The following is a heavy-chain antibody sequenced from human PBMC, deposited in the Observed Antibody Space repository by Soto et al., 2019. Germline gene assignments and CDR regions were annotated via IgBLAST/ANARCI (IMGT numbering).Heavy chain of an antibody. CDR2: INHSATT. CDR1: GGSFSGYY. V-gene: IGHV4-34*01. D-gene: IGHD2-2*03. CDR3: ARVGYCSGTNCYRPTDY. Sequence: PSETLSLTCAVYGGSFSGYYWSWIRQPPGKGLEWIGEINHSATTNYNPSLKSRVSISVDTSKNQFSLKLSSVTAADTAVYYCARVGYCSGTNCYRPTDYWGQGTLVTVSS. J-gene: IGHJ4*02.